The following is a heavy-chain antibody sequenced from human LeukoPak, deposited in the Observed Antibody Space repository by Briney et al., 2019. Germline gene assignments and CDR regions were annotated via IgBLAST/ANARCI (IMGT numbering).Heavy chain of an antibody. V-gene: IGHV4-34*01. D-gene: IGHD1-26*01. J-gene: IGHJ6*03. Sequence: SETLSLTCAVYGGTFSGYYWSWLRQPPGKRLEWVGESNDSGGTNYNPSLKRRVTISADKSKNQVSLWLTSVTAADTAVYYCARLSVIVGSTLEYYYYFMDVWDQGTTVTVSS. CDR2: SNDSGGT. CDR3: ARLSVIVGSTLEYYYYFMDV. CDR1: GGTFSGYY.